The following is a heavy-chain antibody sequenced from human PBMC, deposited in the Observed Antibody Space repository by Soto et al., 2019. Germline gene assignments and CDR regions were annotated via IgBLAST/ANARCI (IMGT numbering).Heavy chain of an antibody. CDR1: GFTFSSYA. CDR2: ISGSGGST. V-gene: IGHV3-23*01. J-gene: IGHJ4*02. Sequence: EVQLLESGGGLVQPGGSLRLSCAASGFTFSSYAMSWVRQAPGKGLKWVSAISGSGGSTYYADSVKGRFTISRDNSKNTLYLQMNSLRAEDTAVYYCASPLSRGSYYFPFDYWGQGTLVTVSS. D-gene: IGHD1-26*01. CDR3: ASPLSRGSYYFPFDY.